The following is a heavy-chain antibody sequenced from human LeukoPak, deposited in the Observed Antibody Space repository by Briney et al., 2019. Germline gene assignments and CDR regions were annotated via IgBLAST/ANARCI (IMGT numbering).Heavy chain of an antibody. D-gene: IGHD4-17*01. J-gene: IGHJ4*02. CDR2: VSPNGGST. CDR1: GYTFTSYY. CDR3: ARKISDYGDNAVLGY. V-gene: IGHV1-46*01. Sequence: GASVKVSCKASGYTFTSYYMHWVRQAPGQGLEWMGIVSPNGGSTSYAQKFQGRVTMTRDTSTSTVYMELSSLRSEDTAVYYCARKISDYGDNAVLGYWGQGTLVSVSS.